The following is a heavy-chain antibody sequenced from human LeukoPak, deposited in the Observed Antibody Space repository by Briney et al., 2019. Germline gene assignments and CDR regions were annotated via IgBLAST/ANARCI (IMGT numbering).Heavy chain of an antibody. CDR1: GYTFTGYY. J-gene: IGHJ4*02. CDR2: INPNSGGT. Sequence: ASVKVTCKASGYTFTGYYMHWARQAPGQGLEWMGRINPNSGGTNYAQKFQGRVTMTRDTSISTAYMELSRLRSDDTAVCYCAREPYDSSGYYSHFDYWGQGTLVTVSS. CDR3: AREPYDSSGYYSHFDY. V-gene: IGHV1-2*06. D-gene: IGHD3-22*01.